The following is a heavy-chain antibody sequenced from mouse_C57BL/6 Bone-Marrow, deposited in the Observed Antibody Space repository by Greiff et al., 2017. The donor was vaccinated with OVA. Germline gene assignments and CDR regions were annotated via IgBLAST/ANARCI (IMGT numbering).Heavy chain of an antibody. CDR3: ARLSYGSFDY. J-gene: IGHJ2*01. CDR2: ISSGGSYT. Sequence: EVKLVESGGDLVKPGGSLKLSCAASGFTLSSYGMSWVRQTPDKRLEWVATISSGGSYTYYPDSVKGRFTISRDNAKNTLYLQMSSLKSEDTAMYYCARLSYGSFDYWGQGTTLTVSS. CDR1: GFTLSSYG. D-gene: IGHD2-1*01. V-gene: IGHV5-6*01.